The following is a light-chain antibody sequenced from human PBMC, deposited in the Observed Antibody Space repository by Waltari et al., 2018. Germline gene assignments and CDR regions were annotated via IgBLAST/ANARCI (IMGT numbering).Light chain of an antibody. CDR3: SSYTRSSSYV. Sequence: QSALTQPASVSGSPEQSITISCTGTSSDIGGDNFVSWYQQHPGKAPKLILFDVSDRPSGVSNRFSGSKSGNSASLTSSGLQAEDEADYYCSSYTRSSSYVFGTGTKVTVL. CDR1: SSDIGGDNF. V-gene: IGLV2-14*01. CDR2: DVS. J-gene: IGLJ1*01.